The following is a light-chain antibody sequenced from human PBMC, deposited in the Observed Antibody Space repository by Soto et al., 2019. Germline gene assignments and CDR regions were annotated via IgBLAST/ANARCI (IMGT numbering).Light chain of an antibody. CDR2: EVT. CDR3: CSYARTSTSVV. Sequence: QSALTQPASVSGSPGQSITISCTGTGSGVNFVSWYQKHPGKAPRLMIYEVTQRPSGVSIRFSGSTSGNTASLTISGLRAEDEADYYCCSYARTSTSVVFGGGTKLTVL. V-gene: IGLV2-23*02. CDR1: GSGVNF. J-gene: IGLJ2*01.